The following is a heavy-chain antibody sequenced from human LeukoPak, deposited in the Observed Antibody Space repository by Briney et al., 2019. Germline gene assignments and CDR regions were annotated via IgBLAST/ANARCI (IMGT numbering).Heavy chain of an antibody. Sequence: GGSLRLSCAASGFTFSDYYMSWIRQAPGKGLEWVSYISSSSSYTNYADSVKGRFTISRDNAKNSLYLQMNSLRAEDTAVYYCARAAMVRGVDYFDSWGQGTLVTVSS. V-gene: IGHV3-11*03. D-gene: IGHD3-10*01. J-gene: IGHJ4*02. CDR3: ARAAMVRGVDYFDS. CDR1: GFTFSDYY. CDR2: ISSSSSYT.